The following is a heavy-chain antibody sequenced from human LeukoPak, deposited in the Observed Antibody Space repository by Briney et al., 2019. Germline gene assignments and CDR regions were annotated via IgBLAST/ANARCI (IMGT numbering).Heavy chain of an antibody. CDR2: INPNSGGT. D-gene: IGHD3-22*01. CDR1: GYTFTGYY. V-gene: IGHV1-2*06. Sequence: ASVKVSCKASGYTFTGYYMHWVRQAPGQGLEWMGRINPNSGGTNYAQKFQSRVTMTRDTSISTAYMELSRLRSDDTAVYYCASLTSGYLLEYFQHWGQGTLVTVSS. CDR3: ASLTSGYLLEYFQH. J-gene: IGHJ1*01.